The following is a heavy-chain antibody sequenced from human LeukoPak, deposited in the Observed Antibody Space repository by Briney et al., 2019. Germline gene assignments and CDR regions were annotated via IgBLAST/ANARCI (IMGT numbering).Heavy chain of an antibody. J-gene: IGHJ5*02. CDR1: GFTFSSYG. CDR2: IWYDGSNK. D-gene: IGHD3-10*01. CDR3: ARERARYYYYGSGSYHSRFDP. Sequence: GGSLRLSCAASGFTFSSYGMHWVRQAPGKGLEWVAVIWYDGSNKYYADSVKGRFTISRDNSKNTLYLQMNSLRAEDTAVYYCARERARYYYYGSGSYHSRFDPWGQGTLVTV. V-gene: IGHV3-33*01.